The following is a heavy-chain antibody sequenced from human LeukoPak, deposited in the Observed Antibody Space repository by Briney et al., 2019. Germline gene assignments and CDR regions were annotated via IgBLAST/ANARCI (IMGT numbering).Heavy chain of an antibody. CDR2: IYYSGST. Sequence: SETLSLTCTVSGGSISSYDWSWIRQPPGKGLEWIGYIYYSGSTNYNPSLKSRVTISVDTSKNQFSLKLSSVTAADTAVYYCARHPVSGSYAFLAFDYWGQGTLVTVSS. J-gene: IGHJ4*02. CDR3: ARHPVSGSYAFLAFDY. D-gene: IGHD1-26*01. V-gene: IGHV4-59*08. CDR1: GGSISSYD.